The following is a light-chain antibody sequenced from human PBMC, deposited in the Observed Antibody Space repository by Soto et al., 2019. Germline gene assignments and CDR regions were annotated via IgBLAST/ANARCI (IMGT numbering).Light chain of an antibody. CDR3: QQSYSTPMYT. CDR2: SAS. CDR1: QDINVY. V-gene: IGKV1-39*01. J-gene: IGKJ2*01. Sequence: DIQMTQSPSSVSASIGDTVTITCRASQDINVYLNWYQQKPGEVPKLLIYSASTLHSGVPSRFTASGSETDFTLTIRSLQPEDFATYYCQQSYSTPMYTFGQGTKLEIK.